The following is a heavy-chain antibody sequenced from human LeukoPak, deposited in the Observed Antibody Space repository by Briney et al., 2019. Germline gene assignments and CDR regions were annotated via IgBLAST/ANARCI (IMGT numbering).Heavy chain of an antibody. D-gene: IGHD6-13*01. J-gene: IGHJ4*02. CDR2: ISYDESNK. V-gene: IGHV3-30*04. CDR3: ATVGSGWSGDY. CDR1: GFTFSSYS. Sequence: GGSLRLSCAASGFTFSSYSMHWVRQAPGKGLEWVALISYDESNKYYADSVKGRSTISRDNSKNTLYLQMNSLRPDDTAVYYCATVGSGWSGDYWGQGTLVTVSS.